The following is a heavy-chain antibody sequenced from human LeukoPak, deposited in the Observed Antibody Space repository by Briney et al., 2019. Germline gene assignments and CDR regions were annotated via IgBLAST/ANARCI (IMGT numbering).Heavy chain of an antibody. Sequence: PSETLSLTCAVYGGSFSGYYWSWIRQPPGKGLEWIGEINHSGSTNYNPSLKSRVTISVDTSKNQFSLKLSSVTAADTAVYYCARGHLTFDYWGQGTLVTVSS. CDR2: INHSGST. J-gene: IGHJ4*02. CDR1: GGSFSGYY. CDR3: ARGHLTFDY. V-gene: IGHV4-34*01.